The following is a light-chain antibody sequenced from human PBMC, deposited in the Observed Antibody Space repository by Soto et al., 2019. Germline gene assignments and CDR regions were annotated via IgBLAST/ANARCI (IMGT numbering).Light chain of an antibody. CDR2: SNN. J-gene: IGLJ2*01. CDR1: SSNIGSNT. V-gene: IGLV1-44*01. Sequence: QSVLTQPPSASGTPGQRVTISCSGSSSNIGSNTVNWYQQLPGTAPKLLIYSNNQRPSGVPDRFSGSKSGTSASLAISGLQSEDEAYYYCAAWDDSLNGPHVVFGGGTKVTVL. CDR3: AAWDDSLNGPHVV.